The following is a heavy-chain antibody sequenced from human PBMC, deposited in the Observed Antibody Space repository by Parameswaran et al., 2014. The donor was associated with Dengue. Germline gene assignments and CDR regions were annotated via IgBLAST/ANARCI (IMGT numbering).Heavy chain of an antibody. CDR2: IYYSGST. D-gene: IGHD3-10*01. CDR3: ARMVRGVRGYFDY. V-gene: IGHV4-31*02. Sequence: VRQAPGKGLEWIGYIYYSGSTYYNPSLKSRVTISVDTSKNQFSLKLSSVTAADTAVYYCARMVRGVRGYFDYWGQGTLVTVSS. J-gene: IGHJ4*02.